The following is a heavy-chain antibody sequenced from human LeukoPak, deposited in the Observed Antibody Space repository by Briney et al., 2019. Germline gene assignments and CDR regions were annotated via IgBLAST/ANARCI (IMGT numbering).Heavy chain of an antibody. Sequence: PGGSLRLSCAASGFTFSSYEMNWVRQAPGKGLEWVSYISSSGSTIYYADSAKGRFTISRDNAKNSLYLQMNSLRAEDTAVYYCARENSLMAYLNAVDYWGQGTLVTVSS. V-gene: IGHV3-48*03. CDR2: ISSSGSTI. CDR1: GFTFSSYE. D-gene: IGHD2-2*01. J-gene: IGHJ4*02. CDR3: ARENSLMAYLNAVDY.